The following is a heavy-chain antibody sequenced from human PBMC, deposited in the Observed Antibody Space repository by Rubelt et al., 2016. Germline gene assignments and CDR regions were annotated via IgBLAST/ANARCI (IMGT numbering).Heavy chain of an antibody. CDR3: ARQGDILTGYYIGYYYYGMDV. CDR2: IYPGDSDT. V-gene: IGHV5-51*01. D-gene: IGHD3-9*01. Sequence: IYPGDSDTRYSPSFQGQVPISADKSISTAYLQWSSLKASDTAMYYCARQGDILTGYYIGYYYYGMDVWGQGTTVTVSS. J-gene: IGHJ6*02.